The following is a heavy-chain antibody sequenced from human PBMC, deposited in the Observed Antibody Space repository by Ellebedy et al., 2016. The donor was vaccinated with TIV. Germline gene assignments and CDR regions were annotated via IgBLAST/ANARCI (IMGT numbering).Heavy chain of an antibody. Sequence: SVKVSXXASGGTFSSYAISWVRQAPGQGLEWMGGIIPIFGTANYAQKFQGRVTITADESTSTAYMELSSLRSEDTAVYYCARGTIFGVVRLNGMDVWGQGTTVTVSS. D-gene: IGHD3-3*01. CDR3: ARGTIFGVVRLNGMDV. V-gene: IGHV1-69*13. CDR2: IIPIFGTA. CDR1: GGTFSSYA. J-gene: IGHJ6*02.